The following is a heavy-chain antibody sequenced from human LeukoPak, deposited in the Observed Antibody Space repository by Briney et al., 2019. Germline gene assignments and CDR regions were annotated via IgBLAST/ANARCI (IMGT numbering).Heavy chain of an antibody. D-gene: IGHD5-24*01. V-gene: IGHV4-34*01. CDR1: GGSFSGYY. Sequence: TSENLSLTCAVYGGSFSGYYWSWIRQPPGKGLEWIGEINHSGSTNYNPSLKSRVTISVDTSKNQFSLKLSSVTAADTAVYYCARGVSGWLQSHFDYWGQGTLVTVSS. CDR2: INHSGST. J-gene: IGHJ4*02. CDR3: ARGVSGWLQSHFDY.